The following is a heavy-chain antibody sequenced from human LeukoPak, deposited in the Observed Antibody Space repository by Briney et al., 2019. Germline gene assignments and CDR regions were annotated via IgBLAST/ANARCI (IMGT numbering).Heavy chain of an antibody. CDR3: ATPVPHGSDPSLYYYYMDV. CDR2: ISYDGSHK. J-gene: IGHJ6*03. Sequence: PGTSLRLSCAVSGFIFSDFGMHWVRQAPGKGLEWLAAISYDGSHKYFADSVRGRFTISRDNSKNTLYLQMNSLRAEDTAVYYCATPVPHGSDPSLYYYYMDVWGKGTTVTISS. V-gene: IGHV3-30*03. CDR1: GFIFSDFG. D-gene: IGHD3-10*01.